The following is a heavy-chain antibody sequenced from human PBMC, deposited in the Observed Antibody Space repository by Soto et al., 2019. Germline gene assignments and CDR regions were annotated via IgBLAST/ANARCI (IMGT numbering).Heavy chain of an antibody. CDR1: GYTFTSYD. J-gene: IGHJ4*02. CDR3: AREHSSSWRFAY. Sequence: QVQLVQSGAEVKKPGASVKVSCKASGYTFTSYDINWVRQATGQGLEWMGWMNPNSGNTGYAQKFQGRVTMTRNTSISTAETERSSLRSQEPAVCYCAREHSSSWRFAYWGQGTLVTVSS. V-gene: IGHV1-8*01. D-gene: IGHD6-13*01. CDR2: MNPNSGNT.